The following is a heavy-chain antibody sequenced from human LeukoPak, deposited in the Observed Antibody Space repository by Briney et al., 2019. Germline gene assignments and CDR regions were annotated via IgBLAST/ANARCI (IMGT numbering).Heavy chain of an antibody. D-gene: IGHD2-8*01. CDR1: GGSISGYY. CDR3: ARRLVWQCPDY. J-gene: IGHJ4*02. CDR2: INHSGST. V-gene: IGHV4-34*01. Sequence: SETLSLTCTVSGGSISGYYWNWIRQPPGKGLEWIGEINHSGSTNYNPSLKSRVTISVDTSKNQFSLKLSSVTAADTAVYYCARRLVWQCPDYWGQGTLVTVSS.